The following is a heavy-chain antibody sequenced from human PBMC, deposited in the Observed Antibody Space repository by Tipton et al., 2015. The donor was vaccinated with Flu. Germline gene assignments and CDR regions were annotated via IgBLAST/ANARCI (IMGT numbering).Heavy chain of an antibody. V-gene: IGHV4-38-2*02. CDR1: GYSISSGYF. CDR2: IYYDGRA. J-gene: IGHJ4*02. Sequence: TLSLTCTVSGYSISSGYFWGWIRQPPGKGLEWIGNIYYDGRAYYNPFFKSRVTLSVDTSKNQFSLRLTSVTAADTATYYCARDFGDYVDWGQGALVTVSS. D-gene: IGHD4-17*01. CDR3: ARDFGDYVD.